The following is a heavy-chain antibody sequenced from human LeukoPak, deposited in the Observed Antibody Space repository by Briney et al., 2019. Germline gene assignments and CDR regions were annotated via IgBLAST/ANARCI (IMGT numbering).Heavy chain of an antibody. V-gene: IGHV3-66*01. D-gene: IGHD6-19*01. J-gene: IGHJ4*02. CDR1: GFTVSSNY. CDR3: ARVSGSSGWYDY. Sequence: GGSLRLSCAASGFTVSSNYMSWVRQAPGKGLEWVSVLYNGGSTYFADAVKGRFTISRDNSKSTLYLQQNSLRAEDTAVYYCARVSGSSGWYDYWGQGTLVTVSS. CDR2: LYNGGST.